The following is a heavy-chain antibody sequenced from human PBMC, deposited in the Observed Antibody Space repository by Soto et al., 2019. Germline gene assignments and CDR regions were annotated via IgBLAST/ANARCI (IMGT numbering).Heavy chain of an antibody. J-gene: IGHJ6*02. CDR3: AGDGALGENHYSDGMDV. Sequence: QVQLVQSGAEVKKPGASVKVSCKASGYTFTSYGISWVRQSAGQGLEWMGRISGYNGNTNYAQKLQGRVTMTTDTTTSTDYMERRSLRSDDTAEYYGAGDGALGENHYSDGMDVWGQGTTVTVSS. CDR2: ISGYNGNT. V-gene: IGHV1-18*01. D-gene: IGHD3-16*01. CDR1: GYTFTSYG.